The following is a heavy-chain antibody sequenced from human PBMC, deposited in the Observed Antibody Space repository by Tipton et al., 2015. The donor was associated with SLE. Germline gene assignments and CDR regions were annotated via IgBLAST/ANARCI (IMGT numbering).Heavy chain of an antibody. CDR1: GGSISSSSYH. CDR3: ARQSNYMDV. J-gene: IGHJ6*03. V-gene: IGHV4-39*07. Sequence: TLSLTCTVSGGSISSSSYHWGWIRQPPGKGLEWIGSIYYSGSTYYNPSLKSRVTISVDTSKNQFSLKLSSVTAADTAVYYCARQSNYMDVWGKGTTVTVSS. CDR2: IYYSGST.